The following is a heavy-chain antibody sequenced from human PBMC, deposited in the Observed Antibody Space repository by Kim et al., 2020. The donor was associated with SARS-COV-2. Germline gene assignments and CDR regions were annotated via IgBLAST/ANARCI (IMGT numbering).Heavy chain of an antibody. CDR2: ISSSGSTI. V-gene: IGHV3-48*03. Sequence: GGSLRLSCAASGFTFSSYEMNWVRQAPGKGLEWVSYISSSGSTIYYADSVKGRFTISRDNAKNSLYLQMNSLRAEDTAVYYCAREDTMIVVVTTPSGMDVWGQGTTVTVSS. CDR1: GFTFSSYE. D-gene: IGHD3-22*01. CDR3: AREDTMIVVVTTPSGMDV. J-gene: IGHJ6*02.